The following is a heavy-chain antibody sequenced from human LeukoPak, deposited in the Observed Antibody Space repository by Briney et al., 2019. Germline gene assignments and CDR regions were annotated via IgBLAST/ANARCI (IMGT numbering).Heavy chain of an antibody. CDR3: ARAISIAAPTDAFDI. CDR2: IIPIFGTA. CDR1: GGTFSSYA. Sequence: SVKVSCKASGGTFSSYAISWVRQAPGQGLEWMGGIIPIFGTANYAQKFQGRVTITADESTSTAYMELSSLRSEDTAVYYCARAISIAAPTDAFDIWGQGTMVTVSS. V-gene: IGHV1-69*01. J-gene: IGHJ3*02. D-gene: IGHD6-6*01.